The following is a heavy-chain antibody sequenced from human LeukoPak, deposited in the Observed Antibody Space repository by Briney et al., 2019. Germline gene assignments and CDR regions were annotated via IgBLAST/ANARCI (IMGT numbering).Heavy chain of an antibody. D-gene: IGHD3-10*01. CDR1: GYTFTIYY. V-gene: IGHV1-46*01. CDR2: INPSGGST. J-gene: IGHJ4*02. Sequence: VASVKVSCKASGYTFTIYYMHWVRQAPGQGVEWMGIINPSGGSTSYAQKFQRRVTMTSDTSTSTVYMELSSLRSEDTAVYYCARGYGSDPVDYWGQGTLVTVSS. CDR3: ARGYGSDPVDY.